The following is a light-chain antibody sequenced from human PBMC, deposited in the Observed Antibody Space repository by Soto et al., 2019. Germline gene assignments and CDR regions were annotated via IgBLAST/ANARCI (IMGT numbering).Light chain of an antibody. CDR2: EVS. CDR1: SSDVGGYNY. Sequence: QSALTQPPSASGSPGQSVTISCTGTSSDVGGYNYVSWYQQHPGKAPKLMIYEVSKRPSGVPDRFSGSKSGNTASLTVSGLQAEAEADYYCSSYAGSTLYVFGTGTKVTVL. CDR3: SSYAGSTLYV. V-gene: IGLV2-8*01. J-gene: IGLJ1*01.